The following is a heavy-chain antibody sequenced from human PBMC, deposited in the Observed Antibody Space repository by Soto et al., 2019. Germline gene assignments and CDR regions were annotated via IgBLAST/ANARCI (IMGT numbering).Heavy chain of an antibody. J-gene: IGHJ6*02. D-gene: IGHD2-8*01. V-gene: IGHV3-30*18. CDR1: EFTFSSYA. Sequence: QVQLVESGGGVVQPGESLRLSCAASEFTFSSYAMHWVRQAPGKGLEWVAVVSNDGSNKYYVDSVKGRFTISRDNSKNTLNLQMNSLRAEDTAVYYCAKDQSTNSRSYHALDVWGQGTTVTVS. CDR2: VSNDGSNK. CDR3: AKDQSTNSRSYHALDV.